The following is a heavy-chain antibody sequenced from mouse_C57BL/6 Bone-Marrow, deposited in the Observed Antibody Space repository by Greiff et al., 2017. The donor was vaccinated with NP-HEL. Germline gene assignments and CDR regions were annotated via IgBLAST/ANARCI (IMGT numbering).Heavy chain of an antibody. D-gene: IGHD2-14*01. J-gene: IGHJ4*01. CDR2: ISSGSSTI. Sequence: DVHLVESGGGLVKPGGSLKLSCAASGFTFSDYGMHWVRQAPEKGLEWVAYISSGSSTIYYADTVKGRFTISRDNAKNTLFLQMTSLRSEDTAMSYCSRRGTLYYAMDYWGQGTSVTVSS. CDR1: GFTFSDYG. CDR3: SRRGTLYYAMDY. V-gene: IGHV5-17*01.